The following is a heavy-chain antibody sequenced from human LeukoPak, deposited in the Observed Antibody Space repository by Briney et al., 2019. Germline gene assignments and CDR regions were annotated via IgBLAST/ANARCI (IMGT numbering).Heavy chain of an antibody. CDR2: INPNSGGT. CDR1: GYTFTSYY. D-gene: IGHD6-19*01. J-gene: IGHJ3*02. CDR3: ARASSGGSDDAFDI. V-gene: IGHV1-2*02. Sequence: ASVKVSCKASGYTFTSYYMHWVRQAPGQGLEWMGWINPNSGGTNYAQKFQGRVTMTRDTSISTAYMELSRLRADDTAVYYCARASSGGSDDAFDIWGQGTMVTVSS.